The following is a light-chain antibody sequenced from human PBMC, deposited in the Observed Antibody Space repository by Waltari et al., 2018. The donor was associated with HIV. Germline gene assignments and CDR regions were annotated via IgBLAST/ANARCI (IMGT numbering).Light chain of an antibody. V-gene: IGLV3-10*01. Sequence: SYELTQPPSVSVSPGQTARITCSGDALPKKYAYWYQQRSGQAPVLVIYDDTKRPSGIPEGFSGSSSGTMATLTITGAQVEDEADYYCYSTDSSVDHRGVFGGGTKVTVL. J-gene: IGLJ3*02. CDR1: ALPKKY. CDR3: YSTDSSVDHRGV. CDR2: DDT.